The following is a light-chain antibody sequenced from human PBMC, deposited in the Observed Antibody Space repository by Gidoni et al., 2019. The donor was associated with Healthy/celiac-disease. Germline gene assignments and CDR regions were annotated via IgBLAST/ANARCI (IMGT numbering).Light chain of an antibody. CDR2: GAS. CDR1: QSVSSSY. CDR3: QQYGSSPLIT. V-gene: IGKV3-20*01. Sequence: TQSLSPGERATLSCRASQSVSSSYLAWYQQKPGQAPRLLIYGASSRATGIPDRFSGSGSGTDFTLTISRLEPEDFAVYYCQQYGSSPLITFGPGTKVDIK. J-gene: IGKJ3*01.